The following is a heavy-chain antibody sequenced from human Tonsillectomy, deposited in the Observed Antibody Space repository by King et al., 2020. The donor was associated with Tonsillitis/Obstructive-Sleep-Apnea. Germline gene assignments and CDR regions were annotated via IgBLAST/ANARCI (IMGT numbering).Heavy chain of an antibody. Sequence: QLVQSGAEVKKPGASVKVSCKASGYTFTSFGISWVRQAPGQGLEWVGWISHYNGNTNHAQKFQGRVTMTTDTSTSTAYMELRSLRSDDTAVYYCARVDGNRHDAFDLWGKGTMVTVPS. CDR3: ARVDGNRHDAFDL. J-gene: IGHJ3*01. CDR1: GYTFTSFG. CDR2: ISHYNGNT. D-gene: IGHD2/OR15-2a*01. V-gene: IGHV1-18*01.